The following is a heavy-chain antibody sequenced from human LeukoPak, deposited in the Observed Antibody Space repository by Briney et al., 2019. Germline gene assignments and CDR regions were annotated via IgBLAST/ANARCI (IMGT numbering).Heavy chain of an antibody. CDR1: GGSITSDY. J-gene: IGHJ4*02. CDR2: IENSGRT. V-gene: IGHV4-59*01. CDR3: ARGRYGGYFDC. Sequence: SETLSLTCIVSGGSITSDYWSWIRQPPGKGLEWIGYIENSGRTEYNPSLMSRITISVDTSKIQFSLMLSPVTAADAAVYYCARGRYGGYFDCWGQGTLVTVSS. D-gene: IGHD4-23*01.